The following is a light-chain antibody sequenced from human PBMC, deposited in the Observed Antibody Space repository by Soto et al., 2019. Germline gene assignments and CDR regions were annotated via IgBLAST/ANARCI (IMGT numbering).Light chain of an antibody. Sequence: EILLTQSPGTLSLSPGERATLSCRASQSVRNSYLAWYQQKPGQAPRLLIYGASGRATGIPDRFSGSGSGKDFTLTIIRLEPEDFAVYYCQQYGSSPYTFGQGTKLEI. V-gene: IGKV3-20*01. CDR1: QSVRNSY. J-gene: IGKJ2*01. CDR2: GAS. CDR3: QQYGSSPYT.